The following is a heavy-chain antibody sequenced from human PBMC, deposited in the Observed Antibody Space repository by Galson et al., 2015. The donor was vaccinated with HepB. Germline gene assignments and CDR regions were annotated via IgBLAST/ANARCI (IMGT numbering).Heavy chain of an antibody. CDR2: IDPSDSST. D-gene: IGHD3-9*01. V-gene: IGHV5-10-1*01. CDR1: GYSFTTYW. CDR3: ALDYDILTTYRYKTFDP. J-gene: IGHJ5*02. Sequence: QSGAEVKKPGESLSISCQGSGYSFTTYWISWVRQMPGKGLEWMGKIDPSDSSTNYSPSFHGHVTMSVDKSINTAYLQWSSLQASDTAIYYCALDYDILTTYRYKTFDPWGQGTLVTVSS.